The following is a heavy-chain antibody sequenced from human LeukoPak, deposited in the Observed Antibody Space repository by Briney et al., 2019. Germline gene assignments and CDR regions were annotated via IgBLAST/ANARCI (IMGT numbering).Heavy chain of an antibody. Sequence: ASVKVSCKASGYTFTGYYMHWVRQAPGQGLEWMGWINPNSGGTNYAQKFQGRVTMTRDMSTSTVYMELSSLRSEDTAVYYCARELTGTTPYDAFDIWGQGTMVTVSS. CDR1: GYTFTGYY. CDR3: ARELTGTTPYDAFDI. CDR2: INPNSGGT. V-gene: IGHV1-2*02. D-gene: IGHD1-20*01. J-gene: IGHJ3*02.